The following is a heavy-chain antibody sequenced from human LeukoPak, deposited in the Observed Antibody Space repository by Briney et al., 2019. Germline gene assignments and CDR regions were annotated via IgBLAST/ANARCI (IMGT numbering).Heavy chain of an antibody. Sequence: ASVKVSCRASGYTFNDYFMHWVRQAPGQGLEWMGWLNPNSGATKYAQKFQGRVTLTRDTSISTAYMEVNSLRSDDTAVYYCVRDPKFFTTGYYVIENYWGQGTLVTVSS. J-gene: IGHJ4*02. CDR3: VRDPKFFTTGYYVIENY. CDR2: LNPNSGAT. CDR1: GYTFNDYF. V-gene: IGHV1-2*02. D-gene: IGHD3-9*01.